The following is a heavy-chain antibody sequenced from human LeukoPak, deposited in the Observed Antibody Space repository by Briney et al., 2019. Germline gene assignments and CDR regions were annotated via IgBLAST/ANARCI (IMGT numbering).Heavy chain of an antibody. J-gene: IGHJ4*02. CDR2: ISGNGSST. Sequence: GGSLRLSCSASGFTFSWYAMHWVRHTPGKGLESLSAISGNGSSTYYADSVKGRFTISRDNSKSTLYLQMSSLRPEDTAVYYCVKVGEAVMYYFDLWGQGTLVTVSS. D-gene: IGHD4-11*01. CDR1: GFTFSWYA. V-gene: IGHV3-64D*06. CDR3: VKVGEAVMYYFDL.